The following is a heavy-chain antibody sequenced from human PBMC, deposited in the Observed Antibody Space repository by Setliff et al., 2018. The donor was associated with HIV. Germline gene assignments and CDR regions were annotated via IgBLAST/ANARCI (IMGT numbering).Heavy chain of an antibody. CDR3: ARDPRYSSVWFRNGGVDY. CDR1: GYMFSSYG. Sequence: ASVKVSCKTSGYMFSSYGISWVRQAPGQGLEWMGWVSNKGGTNYVQKLQDRLTITTDTSTSTAYLELRDLRSEDTAVYYCARDPRYSSVWFRNGGVDYWGQGTLVTVS. D-gene: IGHD6-19*01. J-gene: IGHJ4*02. CDR2: VSNKGGT. V-gene: IGHV1-18*01.